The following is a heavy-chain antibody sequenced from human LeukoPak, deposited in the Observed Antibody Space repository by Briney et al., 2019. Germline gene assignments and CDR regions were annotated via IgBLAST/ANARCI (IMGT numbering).Heavy chain of an antibody. V-gene: IGHV1-69*06. Sequence: GASVKVSCKASGGTFSSYAISWVRQAPGQGLEWMGGIIPIFGTANYAQKFQGRVTITADKSTSTAYMELSSLRSEDTAVYYCARGRYYYDSSGYYRFDAFDIWGQGTMVTVSS. CDR2: IIPIFGTA. D-gene: IGHD3-22*01. CDR3: ARGRYYYDSSGYYRFDAFDI. J-gene: IGHJ3*02. CDR1: GGTFSSYA.